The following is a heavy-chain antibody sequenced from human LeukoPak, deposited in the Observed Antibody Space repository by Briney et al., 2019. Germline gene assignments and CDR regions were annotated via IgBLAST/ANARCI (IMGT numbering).Heavy chain of an antibody. CDR3: ATKGKDSSFDY. V-gene: IGHV4-61*02. Sequence: SQTLSLTCTVSGGSISSGSYYWSWIRQPAGKGLEWIGRIYTSGSTNYNPSLKIRVTISVDTSKNQFSLKLSSVTAADTAVYYCATKGKDSSFDYWGQGTLVTVSS. D-gene: IGHD6-13*01. J-gene: IGHJ4*02. CDR2: IYTSGST. CDR1: GGSISSGSYY.